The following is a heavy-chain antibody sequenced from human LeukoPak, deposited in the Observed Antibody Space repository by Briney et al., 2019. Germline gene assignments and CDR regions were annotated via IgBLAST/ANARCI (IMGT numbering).Heavy chain of an antibody. J-gene: IGHJ4*02. V-gene: IGHV4-30-4*01. D-gene: IGHD3-22*01. CDR1: GGSISSGDYY. Sequence: SETLSPTCTVSGGSISSGDYYWSWIRQPPGKGLEWIGYIYYSGSTYYNPSLKSRVTISVDTSKNQFSLKLTSVTAADTAVYYCARDGESSGYIDFWGQGTLVTVSS. CDR2: IYYSGST. CDR3: ARDGESSGYIDF.